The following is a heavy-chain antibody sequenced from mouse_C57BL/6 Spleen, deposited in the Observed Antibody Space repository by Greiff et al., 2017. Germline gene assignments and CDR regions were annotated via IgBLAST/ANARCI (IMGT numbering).Heavy chain of an antibody. CDR2: ISSGGDYF. Sequence: EVKLVESGEGLVKPGGSLKLSCAASGFTFSSYAMSWVRQTPEKRPEWVAYISSGGDYFYYADTVKGRFTISIDNARNTLYLQMSSLKSEDTAMYYCTREGDYYGSSYEAWFAYWGQGTLVTVSA. J-gene: IGHJ3*01. V-gene: IGHV5-9-1*02. CDR1: GFTFSSYA. CDR3: TREGDYYGSSYEAWFAY. D-gene: IGHD1-1*01.